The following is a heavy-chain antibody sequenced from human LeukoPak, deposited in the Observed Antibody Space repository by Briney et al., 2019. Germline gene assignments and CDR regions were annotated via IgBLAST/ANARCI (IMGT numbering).Heavy chain of an antibody. CDR3: AREESDYGDYVH. Sequence: ASVKVSCKASGGTFSSYAISWVRQAPGQGLEWMGGIIPIFGTANYAQKFQGRVTITAVESTSTAYMELSNLRSEDTAVYYCAREESDYGDYVHWGQGTLVTVSS. J-gene: IGHJ4*02. V-gene: IGHV1-69*13. D-gene: IGHD4-17*01. CDR2: IIPIFGTA. CDR1: GGTFSSYA.